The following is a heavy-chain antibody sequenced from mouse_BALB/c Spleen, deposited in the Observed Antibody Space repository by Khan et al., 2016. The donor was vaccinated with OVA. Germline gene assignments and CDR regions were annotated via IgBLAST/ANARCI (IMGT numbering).Heavy chain of an antibody. CDR2: ISYSGST. CDR3: ARTARIKY. J-gene: IGHJ2*01. Sequence: EVQLQESGPGLVKPSQSLSLTCTVTGYSITSGYGWNWIRQSPGNILEWMGYISYSGSTNYNPSLKSRISITRDTSKNQFFLQLNSVTTEDTATYYCARTARIKYWGQGTTLTVSA. V-gene: IGHV3-1*02. D-gene: IGHD1-2*01. CDR1: GYSITSGYG.